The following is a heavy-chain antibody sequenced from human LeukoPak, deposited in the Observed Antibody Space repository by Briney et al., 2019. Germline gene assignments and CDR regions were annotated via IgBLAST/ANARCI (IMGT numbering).Heavy chain of an antibody. CDR2: IYYSGST. CDR1: GGSISSDY. J-gene: IGHJ5*02. Sequence: SETLSLTCTVSGGSISSDYCSWIRQPPGKGLEWIWYIYYSGSTNYNPSLKSRVTISVDTSKNQFSLKLSSVTAADTAVYYCARGVWFDPWGQGTLVTVSS. CDR3: ARGVWFDP. V-gene: IGHV4-59*01.